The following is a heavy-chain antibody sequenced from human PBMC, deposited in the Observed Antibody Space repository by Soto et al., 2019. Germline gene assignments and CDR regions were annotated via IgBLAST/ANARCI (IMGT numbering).Heavy chain of an antibody. Sequence: PGGSLRLACAASGFTFSSYSMNWVRQAPGKGLEWVSYISSSSSTTYYADSVKGRFTISRDNAKTSLYLQMNSLRDENTAVYYCAREGLVIYYYYYGMDVWGQGTTVTVSS. J-gene: IGHJ6*02. CDR1: GFTFSSYS. V-gene: IGHV3-48*02. D-gene: IGHD3-3*01. CDR2: ISSSSSTT. CDR3: AREGLVIYYYYYGMDV.